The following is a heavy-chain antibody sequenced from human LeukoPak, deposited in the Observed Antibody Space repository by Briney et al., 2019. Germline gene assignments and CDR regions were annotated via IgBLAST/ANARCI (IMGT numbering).Heavy chain of an antibody. V-gene: IGHV4-4*07. CDR2: SGST. Sequence: SGSTNYNPSLKRRVTMSVDTSKNQFSLRLTSVTAADTAVYYCAIDRFGRTTHFDYWGQGALVTVSS. D-gene: IGHD3-10*01. CDR3: AIDRFGRTTHFDY. J-gene: IGHJ4*02.